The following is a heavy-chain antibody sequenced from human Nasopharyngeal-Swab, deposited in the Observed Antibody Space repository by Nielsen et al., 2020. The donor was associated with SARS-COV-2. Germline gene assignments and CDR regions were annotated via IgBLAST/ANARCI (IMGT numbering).Heavy chain of an antibody. CDR1: GNSVSRND. V-gene: IGHV3-53*01. J-gene: IGHJ6*03. CDR3: ARLHYYYMDF. Sequence: GGSLRLSCSVSGNSVSRNDITWVRQAPGKGLEWVSVLYIDGGTFYADSVKGRFTISRDNSKNTVYLQLSSLGAEDTAVYYCARLHYYYMDFWGKGTTLTVSS. CDR2: LYIDGGT.